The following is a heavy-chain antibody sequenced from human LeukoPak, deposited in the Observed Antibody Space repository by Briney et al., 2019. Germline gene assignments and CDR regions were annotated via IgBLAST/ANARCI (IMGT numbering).Heavy chain of an antibody. Sequence: PGGSLRLSCAASGFTFSSYSMNWVRQAPGKGLEWVSSISSSTSYIYYADSVKGRFTISRDNAKNSLYLQMNSLRAEDTAVYYCATYGDADAFDIWGQGTMVTVSS. CDR3: ATYGDADAFDI. J-gene: IGHJ3*02. CDR1: GFTFSSYS. CDR2: ISSSTSYI. V-gene: IGHV3-21*01. D-gene: IGHD4-17*01.